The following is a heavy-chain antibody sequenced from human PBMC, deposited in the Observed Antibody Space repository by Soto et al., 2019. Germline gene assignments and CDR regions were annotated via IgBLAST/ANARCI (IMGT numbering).Heavy chain of an antibody. Sequence: PGGSLRLSCADSGFTFDDYTMHWVRQAPGKGLEWVSLISWDGYGTYYADSVKGRFTISRDNSKNSLYLQMNSLRTNDTALYYCAKDPSSYEYYFDYWGQGNLVTGSS. V-gene: IGHV3-43*01. CDR1: GFTFDDYT. D-gene: IGHD5-12*01. CDR3: AKDPSSYEYYFDY. CDR2: ISWDGYGT. J-gene: IGHJ4*02.